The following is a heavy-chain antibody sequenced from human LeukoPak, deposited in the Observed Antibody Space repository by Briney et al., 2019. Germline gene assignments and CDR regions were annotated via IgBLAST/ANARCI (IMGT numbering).Heavy chain of an antibody. CDR1: GGSISSYY. V-gene: IGHV4-4*07. J-gene: IGHJ3*02. Sequence: PSETLSLTCTVSGGSISSYYWSWIRQPAGKGLEWIGRIYTSGSTNYNPSLKSRVTMSVDTSKNQFSLKLSSVTAADTAVYYCARDPIYYYDSGGPDAFDIWGQGTMVTVSS. CDR2: IYTSGST. CDR3: ARDPIYYYDSGGPDAFDI. D-gene: IGHD3-22*01.